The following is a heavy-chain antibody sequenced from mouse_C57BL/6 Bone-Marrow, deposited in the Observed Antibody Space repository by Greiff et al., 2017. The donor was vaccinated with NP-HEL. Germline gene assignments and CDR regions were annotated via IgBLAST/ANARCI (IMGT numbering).Heavy chain of an antibody. CDR3: TRSRLLRSPPEAY. CDR2: IDPETGGT. Sequence: VQLQQSGAELVRPGASVTLSCKASGYTFTDYEMHWVKQTPVHGLEWIGSIDPETGGTAYNQKFKGKAILTADKSSSTAYMELRSLTSEDSAVYYCTRSRLLRSPPEAYWGQGTLVTVSA. D-gene: IGHD1-1*01. CDR1: GYTFTDYE. J-gene: IGHJ3*01. V-gene: IGHV1-15*01.